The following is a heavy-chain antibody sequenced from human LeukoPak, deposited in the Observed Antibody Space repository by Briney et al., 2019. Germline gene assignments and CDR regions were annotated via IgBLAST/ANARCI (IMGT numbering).Heavy chain of an antibody. J-gene: IGHJ4*02. Sequence: SGPTLVHPTPPLTLTCTFSGFSLSTSGMCVSWIRQPPGKALEWLARIDWDDDKYYSTSLKTRLTISKDTSKNQVVLTMTNMDPVDTATYYCARTCPYYYDSSGYPDYWGQGTLVTVSS. CDR1: GFSLSTSGMC. D-gene: IGHD3-22*01. V-gene: IGHV2-70*11. CDR3: ARTCPYYYDSSGYPDY. CDR2: IDWDDDK.